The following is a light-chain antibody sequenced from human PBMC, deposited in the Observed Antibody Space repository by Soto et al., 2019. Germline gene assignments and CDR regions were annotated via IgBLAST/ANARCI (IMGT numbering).Light chain of an antibody. J-gene: IGKJ4*01. CDR1: QSVSSSY. Sequence: ESELTQSPGTLSLSPGERATLSCRASQSVSSSYLAWYQQKPGQAPRLLIYGASSRATGIPDRFSGSGSGTDFTLTISRLEPEDFAVYYCQQYGSSPLTFGGGTKVDIK. CDR2: GAS. CDR3: QQYGSSPLT. V-gene: IGKV3-20*01.